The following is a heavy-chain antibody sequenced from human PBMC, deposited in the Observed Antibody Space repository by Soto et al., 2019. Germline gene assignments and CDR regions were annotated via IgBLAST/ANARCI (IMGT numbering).Heavy chain of an antibody. CDR1: GFTFSGYT. Sequence: EVQLVESGGSLVKPGGSLRLTCAASGFTFSGYTMNWVRQAPGKGLEWVSSISRGSDYIFYADSVKGRFTISRDNARNTLYLQMSSLRAEATAVYYCAKDSGCVDDACAYDPWGQGTLVTVSS. CDR2: ISRGSDYI. J-gene: IGHJ5*02. CDR3: AKDSGCVDDACAYDP. D-gene: IGHD2-21*02. V-gene: IGHV3-21*01.